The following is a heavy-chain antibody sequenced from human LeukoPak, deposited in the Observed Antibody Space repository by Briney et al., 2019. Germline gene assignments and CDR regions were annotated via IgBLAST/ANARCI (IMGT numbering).Heavy chain of an antibody. CDR3: ARQKYYYDSSGYRYYYYGMDV. CDR1: GFTFSSYW. CDR2: IKQDGSEK. V-gene: IGHV3-7*01. D-gene: IGHD3-22*01. J-gene: IGHJ6*02. Sequence: GGSLRLSCAASGFTFSSYWVSWVRQAPGKGLEWVANIKQDGSEKYYVDSVKGRFTISRDNAKNSLYLQMNSLRAEDTAVYYCARQKYYYDSSGYRYYYYGMDVWGQGTTVTVSS.